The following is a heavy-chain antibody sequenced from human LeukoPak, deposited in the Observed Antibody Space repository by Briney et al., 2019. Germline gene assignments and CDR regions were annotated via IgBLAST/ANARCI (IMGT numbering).Heavy chain of an antibody. CDR3: ARVGYCSTTSCYWRAFDC. J-gene: IGHJ4*02. D-gene: IGHD2-2*01. V-gene: IGHV3-7*01. CDR1: GFTFSSHW. CDR2: INQDGTEQ. Sequence: PGGSLRLSCAASGFTFSSHWMSWVRQAPGKGLEWVANINQDGTEQYYVDSVKGRSTISRDNAKNSLYLQMNSLRAEDTAVYYCARVGYCSTTSCYWRAFDCWGQGTLVTVSS.